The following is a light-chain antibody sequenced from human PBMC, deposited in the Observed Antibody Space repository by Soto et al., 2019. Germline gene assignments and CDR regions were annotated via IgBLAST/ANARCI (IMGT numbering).Light chain of an antibody. CDR1: QSVNSN. CDR3: QQYNFWPPLT. J-gene: IGKJ4*01. V-gene: IGKV3-15*01. CDR2: DAS. Sequence: EIVMTQSPATLSVSPGERATLSCRASQSVNSNLAWYRQKPGQAPRLLISDASTRATGVPARFSGSVSGKEFTLTLSSLQSEDSGIYYCQQYNFWPPLTFGGGPKVGLK.